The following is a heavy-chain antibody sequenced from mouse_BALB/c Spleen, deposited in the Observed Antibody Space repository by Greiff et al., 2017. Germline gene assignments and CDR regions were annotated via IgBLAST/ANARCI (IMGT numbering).Heavy chain of an antibody. D-gene: IGHD1-1*01. J-gene: IGHJ2*01. CDR1: GYAFTNYL. Sequence: QVQLQQSGAELVRPGTSVKVSCKASGYAFTNYLIEWVKQRPGQGLEWIGVINPGSGGTNYNEKFKGKATLTADKSSSTAYMQLSSLTSDDSAVYFCARRNYYGSSLFDYWGQGTTLTVSS. CDR2: INPGSGGT. CDR3: ARRNYYGSSLFDY. V-gene: IGHV1-54*01.